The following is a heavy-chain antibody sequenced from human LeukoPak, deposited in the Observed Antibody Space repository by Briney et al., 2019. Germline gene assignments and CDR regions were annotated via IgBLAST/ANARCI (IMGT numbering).Heavy chain of an antibody. CDR1: GGSISSSSYY. D-gene: IGHD3-22*01. CDR3: ARADSSGYYGLLDY. CDR2: IYYSGST. J-gene: IGHJ4*02. V-gene: IGHV4-39*07. Sequence: SETLSLTCTVSGGSISSSSYYWGWIRQPPGKGLEWIGSIYYSGSTYYNPSLKSRVTISVDTSKNQFSLKLSSVTAADTAVYYCARADSSGYYGLLDYWGQGTLVTVSS.